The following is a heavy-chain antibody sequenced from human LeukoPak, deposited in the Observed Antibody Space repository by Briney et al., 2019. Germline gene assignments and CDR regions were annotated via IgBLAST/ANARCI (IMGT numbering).Heavy chain of an antibody. V-gene: IGHV3-21*01. J-gene: IGHJ4*02. CDR1: GFTFSPYA. D-gene: IGHD3-9*01. CDR3: ARDHYNILTGYFSY. Sequence: GGSLRLSCAASGFTFSPYAMHWVRQAPGKGLEWVSSINPSSNYIYYTDSVKGRFTVSRDNAKNSLFLQMNSLRAEDTAVYYCARDHYNILTGYFSYWGQGTLVAVSS. CDR2: INPSSNYI.